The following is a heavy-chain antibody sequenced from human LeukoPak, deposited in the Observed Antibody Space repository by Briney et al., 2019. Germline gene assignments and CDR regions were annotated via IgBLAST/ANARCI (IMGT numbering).Heavy chain of an antibody. V-gene: IGHV4-59*01. CDR2: ISYRGST. D-gene: IGHD6-19*01. Sequence: GLEWIGYISYRGSTNYTPALKSRVTISVDTSKNQFSLKLRSVTAADTAVYYCARVATVAGTWGQGTLVTVSS. J-gene: IGHJ4*02. CDR3: ARVATVAGT.